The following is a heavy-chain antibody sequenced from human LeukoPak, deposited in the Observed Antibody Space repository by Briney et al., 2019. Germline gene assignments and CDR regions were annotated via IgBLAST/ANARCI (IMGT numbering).Heavy chain of an antibody. V-gene: IGHV4-59*01. J-gene: IGHJ4*02. CDR2: IYYSGST. Sequence: SETLSLTCTVSGGSISSYYWSWIRQPPGKGLEWIGYIYYSGSTNYNPSLKSRVTISVDTSKNQLSLKLSSVTAADTAVYYCARDQGDGYSSSWYDYWGQGTLVTVSS. CDR3: ARDQGDGYSSSWYDY. D-gene: IGHD6-13*01. CDR1: GGSISSYY.